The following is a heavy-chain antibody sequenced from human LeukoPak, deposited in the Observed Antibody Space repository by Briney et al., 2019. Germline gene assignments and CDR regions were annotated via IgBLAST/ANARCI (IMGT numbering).Heavy chain of an antibody. J-gene: IGHJ6*03. V-gene: IGHV1-8*01. CDR2: MNPNSDNT. CDR1: GYTFTSYD. Sequence: GASVKVSCKASGYTFTSYDINWVRQATGQGLEWMGWMNPNSDNTAYAQKFQGRVTMTRNTSISTAYMELSSLRSEDTAVYYCARLSVDYDILTGLYYYMDVWGKGTTVTISS. D-gene: IGHD3-9*01. CDR3: ARLSVDYDILTGLYYYMDV.